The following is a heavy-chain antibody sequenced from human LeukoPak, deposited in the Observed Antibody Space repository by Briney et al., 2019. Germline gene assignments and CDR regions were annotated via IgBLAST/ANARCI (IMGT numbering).Heavy chain of an antibody. J-gene: IGHJ4*02. CDR3: ASMYYDFWGGYFPFDY. D-gene: IGHD3-3*01. CDR2: IYSGGST. V-gene: IGHV3-66*01. CDR1: GFTVSSNY. Sequence: GGSLRLSCAASGFTVSSNYMSWVRQAPGKGLEWVSVIYSGGSTYYADSVKGRFTISRDNSKNTLYLQMNSLRAEDTAVYYCASMYYDFWGGYFPFDYWGQGTLVTVSS.